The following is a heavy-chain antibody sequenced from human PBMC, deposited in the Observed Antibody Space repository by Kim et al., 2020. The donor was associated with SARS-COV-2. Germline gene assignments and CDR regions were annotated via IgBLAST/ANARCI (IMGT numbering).Heavy chain of an antibody. CDR3: AKDRVVAAYYYYYGMDV. J-gene: IGHJ6*04. Sequence: GGSLRLSCAASGFTFDDYAMHWVRQAPGKGMEWVSGISWNSGSIGYADSGKGRFTISRDNAKNSLYLQMNSLRAEDTALYYCAKDRVVAAYYYYYGMDVWGEGTTVTLSS. V-gene: IGHV3-9*01. CDR1: GFTFDDYA. CDR2: ISWNSGSI. D-gene: IGHD2-15*01.